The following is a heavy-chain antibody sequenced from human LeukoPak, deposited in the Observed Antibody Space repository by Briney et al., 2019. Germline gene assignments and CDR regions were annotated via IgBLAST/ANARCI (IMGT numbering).Heavy chain of an antibody. V-gene: IGHV1-69*13. J-gene: IGHJ4*02. CDR3: ARVREGYDSSGHFDY. D-gene: IGHD3-22*01. CDR2: IIPIFGTA. Sequence: SVKVSCKASGGTFSSYAISWVRQAPGQGLEWMGGIIPIFGTANYAQKFQGRVTITADESTNTAYMELSSLRSEDTAVYYCARVREGYDSSGHFDYWGQGTLVTVSS. CDR1: GGTFSSYA.